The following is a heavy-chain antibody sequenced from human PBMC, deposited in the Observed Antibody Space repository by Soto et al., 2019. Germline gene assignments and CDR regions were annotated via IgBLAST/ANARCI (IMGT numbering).Heavy chain of an antibody. CDR1: GGSISSGDYY. J-gene: IGHJ4*02. V-gene: IGHV4-30-4*01. CDR2: IYYSGST. D-gene: IGHD5-12*01. CDR3: AREDIVATNAFDY. Sequence: SETLSLTCTVSGGSISSGDYYWSWIRQPPGKGLEWIGYIYYSGSTYYNPSLKSRVTISVDTSKNQFSLKLSSVTAADTAVYYCAREDIVATNAFDYWGQGTLVTVSS.